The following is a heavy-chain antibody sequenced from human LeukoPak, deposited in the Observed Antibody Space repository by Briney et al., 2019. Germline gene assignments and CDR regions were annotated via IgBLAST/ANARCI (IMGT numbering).Heavy chain of an antibody. CDR2: ISYDGSNK. CDR1: GFTFSSYA. Sequence: GGSLRLSCVASGFTFSSYAMHWVRQAPGKGLEWVAVISYDGSNKYYADSVKGRFTISRDNSKNTLYLQMNSLRAEDTAVSYCARDYGWSNYVGSLDYWGQGTLVTVSS. D-gene: IGHD4-11*01. V-gene: IGHV3-30-3*01. CDR3: ARDYGWSNYVGSLDY. J-gene: IGHJ4*02.